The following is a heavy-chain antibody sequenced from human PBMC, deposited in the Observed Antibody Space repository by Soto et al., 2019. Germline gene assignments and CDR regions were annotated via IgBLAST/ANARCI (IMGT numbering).Heavy chain of an antibody. V-gene: IGHV3-23*01. CDR3: AKAYSNSWPNDWFDP. J-gene: IGHJ5*02. CDR2: ITGSGAGS. Sequence: EVQLLESGGGWLQPGGSLRLSCAASGFTFSSYAMNWVRQAPGKGLEWVSGITGSGAGSYYSDSVKGRFTISRDNSKNTRYLQMNSLRAEDTAGYYCAKAYSNSWPNDWFDPWGQGTLVTVSS. D-gene: IGHD6-13*01. CDR1: GFTFSSYA.